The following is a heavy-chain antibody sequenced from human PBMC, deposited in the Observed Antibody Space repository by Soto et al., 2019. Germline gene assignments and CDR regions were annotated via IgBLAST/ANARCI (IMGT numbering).Heavy chain of an antibody. J-gene: IGHJ4*02. CDR3: AHRPSYCSGGSCYSGFDY. D-gene: IGHD2-15*01. CDR2: TYWDDDK. CDR1: GFSLSTSRVG. V-gene: IGHV2-5*02. Sequence: QITLKESGPTLVKPTQTLTLTCTFSGFSLSTSRVGVGWIRQPPGKALEWLALTYWDDDKHHSPSLKSRLTITKHTSEHQVVLTMTNLDPVDTATYYCAHRPSYCSGGSCYSGFDYWGQGTMVTVSS.